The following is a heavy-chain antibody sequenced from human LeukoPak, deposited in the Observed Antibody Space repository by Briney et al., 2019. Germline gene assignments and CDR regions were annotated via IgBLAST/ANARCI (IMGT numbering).Heavy chain of an antibody. V-gene: IGHV3-23*01. D-gene: IGHD3-22*01. CDR2: ISGSGGST. CDR1: GFTFSSYA. Sequence: AGGSLRLSCAASGFTFSSYAMSWVRQAPGKGLEWVSAISGSGGSTYYADSVKGRFTISRDNSKNTLYLQMNSLRAEDTAVYYCAKDLRDYYDSSGYWNDAFDIWGQGTKVTVSS. CDR3: AKDLRDYYDSSGYWNDAFDI. J-gene: IGHJ3*02.